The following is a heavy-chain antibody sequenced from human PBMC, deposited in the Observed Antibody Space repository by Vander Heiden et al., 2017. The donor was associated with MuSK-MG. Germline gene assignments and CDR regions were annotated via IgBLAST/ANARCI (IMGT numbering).Heavy chain of an antibody. CDR2: IYTSGST. D-gene: IGHD5-18*01. CDR3: ARGVGYINFDY. CDR1: GGSISSGNYY. Sequence: QVQLQESGPGLVKPSQTLSLTCTVSGGSISSGNYYWSWIRQPAGKGLEWIGRIYTSGSTNDNPSLKSRVTMSVDTSKNQFSMKMRSVTAADTAVYYFARGVGYINFDYWGQGTLVTVSS. V-gene: IGHV4-61*02. J-gene: IGHJ4*02.